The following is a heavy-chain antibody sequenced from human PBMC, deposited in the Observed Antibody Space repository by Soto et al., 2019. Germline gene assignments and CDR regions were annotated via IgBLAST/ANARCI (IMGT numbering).Heavy chain of an antibody. CDR2: ISSSGGTQ. J-gene: IGHJ6*02. Sequence: GGSLRLSCGASGFTLSNYNMNWVRQAPGKGLEWISYISSSGGTQYYADSVKGRFTISRDNAKNSLNLQMNSLRAEDTAVYYCAKALRYFDWLLRPWNSMDVWGQGTTVTVSS. CDR1: GFTLSNYN. V-gene: IGHV3-48*01. D-gene: IGHD3-9*01. CDR3: AKALRYFDWLLRPWNSMDV.